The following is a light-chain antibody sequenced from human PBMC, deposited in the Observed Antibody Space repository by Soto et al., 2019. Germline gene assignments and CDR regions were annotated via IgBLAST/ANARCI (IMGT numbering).Light chain of an antibody. CDR3: QQSYSPSIT. J-gene: IGKJ5*01. Sequence: DIQMTQSRSSLSASVGDRVTITCRASQSISSYLNWYHQKPGKAPNLLIYAASSLQSGVPSRFSGSGSGTEFTLTISSLQPEDFATYYCQQSYSPSITFGQGTRLEIK. CDR2: AAS. CDR1: QSISSY. V-gene: IGKV1-39*01.